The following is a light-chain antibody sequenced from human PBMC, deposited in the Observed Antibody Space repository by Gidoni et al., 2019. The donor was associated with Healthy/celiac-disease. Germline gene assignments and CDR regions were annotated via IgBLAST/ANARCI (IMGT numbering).Light chain of an antibody. Sequence: IVFTHSPPTLSLSPGERATLSCRASQSVTSSYLAWYHQKPGQPPRLLIYGASSSATGIPDRFSGSGSGTDCTLTISRREPEDFAVYYCQQYGSSPPFGGGTKVEIK. J-gene: IGKJ4*01. V-gene: IGKV3-20*01. CDR3: QQYGSSPP. CDR1: QSVTSSY. CDR2: GAS.